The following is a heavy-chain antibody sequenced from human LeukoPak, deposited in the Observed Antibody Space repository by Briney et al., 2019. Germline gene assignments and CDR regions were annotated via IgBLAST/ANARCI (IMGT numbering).Heavy chain of an antibody. CDR1: VGSISSYY. J-gene: IGHJ4*02. V-gene: IGHV4-59*01. CDR3: ARAGSGYYPFDY. D-gene: IGHD3-22*01. CDR2: VYYSGST. Sequence: SETLSLTCTVSVGSISSYYWSWIRQPPGKGLEWIGYVYYSGSTDYNPSLKSRVTISVDTSKNQFSLKLSSVAAADTAVYYCARAGSGYYPFDYWGQGTLVTVSS.